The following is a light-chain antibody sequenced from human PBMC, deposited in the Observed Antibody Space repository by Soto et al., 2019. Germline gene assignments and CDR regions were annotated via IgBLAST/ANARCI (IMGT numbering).Light chain of an antibody. J-gene: IGKJ1*01. CDR1: QSVSSY. CDR3: QQYGSSPPWT. Sequence: ENVLTQSPATLSLSTGERATLSCRASQSVSSYLAWYQQKPGQAPRLLIYGASTRATGIPDRFSGSGSGTDFTLTISRLEPEDFAVYYCQQYGSSPPWTFGQGTKVDI. V-gene: IGKV3-20*01. CDR2: GAS.